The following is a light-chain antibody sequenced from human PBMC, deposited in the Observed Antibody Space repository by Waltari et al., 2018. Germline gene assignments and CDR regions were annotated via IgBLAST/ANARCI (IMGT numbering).Light chain of an antibody. CDR1: TLPKQY. CDR3: QSADSTNTYVI. CDR2: QDT. J-gene: IGLJ2*01. V-gene: IGLV3-25*03. Sequence: SYELTQPPSVSVSPGQTAKITCSGDTLPKQYAYWYQQKPGQAPGVVIYQDTPGPSGIPERFSGSSSGKTVTLTISDVQAADEAVYHCQSADSTNTYVIFGGGTQLTVL.